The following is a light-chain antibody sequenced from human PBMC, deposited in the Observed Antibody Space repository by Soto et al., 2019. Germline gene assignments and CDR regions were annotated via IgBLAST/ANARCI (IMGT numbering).Light chain of an antibody. J-gene: IGKJ1*01. CDR2: KAS. Sequence: DIQMTQSPSTLSASVGDRVTITCRASQSISSWLAWYQQKPGKAPNLLIYKASSLQSGVPSKFSGSGSGTEFTLTISILQPDDCGTYYCQQYNDKWTFGQGTKVEIK. CDR1: QSISSW. CDR3: QQYNDKWT. V-gene: IGKV1-5*03.